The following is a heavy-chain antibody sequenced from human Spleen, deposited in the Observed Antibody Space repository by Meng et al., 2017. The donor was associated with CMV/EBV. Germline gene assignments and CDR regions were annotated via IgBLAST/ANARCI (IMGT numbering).Heavy chain of an antibody. CDR1: GFTFRSYG. Sequence: GESLKISCAASGFTFRSYGMHWVRQAPGKGLEWVAFIPYDGSNKYYADSVKGRFSISRDNSKNTLYLQMNSLTAEDTALYYCAKDLYRSSGYDAIDYWGQGTLVTVSS. V-gene: IGHV3-30*02. CDR3: AKDLYRSSGYDAIDY. CDR2: IPYDGSNK. J-gene: IGHJ4*02. D-gene: IGHD5-12*01.